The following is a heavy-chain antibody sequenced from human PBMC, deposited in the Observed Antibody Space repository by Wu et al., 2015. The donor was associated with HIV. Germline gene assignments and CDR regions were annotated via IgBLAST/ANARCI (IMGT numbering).Heavy chain of an antibody. D-gene: IGHD3-3*01. Sequence: QVQLVQSGAEVKKPGASVKVSCKASGYTFTSYGISWVRQAPGQGLEWMGWISAYNGNTNYAQKLQGRVTMTTDTSTSTAYMELRSLRSDDTAVYYCARDSGPNYDFWSGYYTGPDYWGQGTLVTVSS. CDR1: GYTFTSYG. V-gene: IGHV1-18*01. CDR2: ISAYNGNT. J-gene: IGHJ4*02. CDR3: ARDSGPNYDFWSGYYTGPDY.